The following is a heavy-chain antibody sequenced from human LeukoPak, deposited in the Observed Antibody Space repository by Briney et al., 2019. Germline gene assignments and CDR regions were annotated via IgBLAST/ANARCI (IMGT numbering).Heavy chain of an antibody. CDR1: GFTFSSYW. J-gene: IGHJ6*03. CDR2: IKQDGSEK. V-gene: IGHV3-7*01. Sequence: PGGSLRLSCAASGFTFSSYWMSWVRQAPGKGLEWVANIKQDGSEKYYVDSVKGRFTISRDNAKNSLYLQMNSLRAEDTAVYYCARGRDSSGYYSYYYYYMDVWGKGTTVTVSS. CDR3: ARGRDSSGYYSYYYYYMDV. D-gene: IGHD3-22*01.